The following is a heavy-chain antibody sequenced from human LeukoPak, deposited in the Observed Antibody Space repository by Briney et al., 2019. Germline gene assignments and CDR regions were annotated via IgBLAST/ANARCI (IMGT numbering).Heavy chain of an antibody. CDR1: GGSISSYY. D-gene: IGHD4-17*01. J-gene: IGHJ4*02. CDR3: ARDFGYGDYFFDD. Sequence: SETLSLTCTVSGGSISSYYWSWIRQPAGEGLEWIGRLHTSGSTHYNPSLKSRVTMSVDTSKNQFSLKLSSVTAADTAVYYCARDFGYGDYFFDDWGQGTPVTVSS. V-gene: IGHV4-4*07. CDR2: LHTSGST.